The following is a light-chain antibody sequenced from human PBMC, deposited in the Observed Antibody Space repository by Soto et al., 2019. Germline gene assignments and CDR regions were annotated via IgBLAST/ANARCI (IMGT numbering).Light chain of an antibody. CDR3: PHSGIPPPP. CDR1: QSISRY. J-gene: IGKJ3*01. Sequence: IVLTQSTGTLSLSHGERTTLYCSASQSISRYLAWYQQKPGQGPRLLIYGASSRATGTPDRFSGSGSGTDFTLTINILEPEDFTLYYSPHSGIPPPPFCHVANVAIK. CDR2: GAS. V-gene: IGKV3-20*01.